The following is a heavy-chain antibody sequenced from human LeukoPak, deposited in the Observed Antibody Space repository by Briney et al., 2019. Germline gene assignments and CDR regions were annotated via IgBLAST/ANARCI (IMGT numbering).Heavy chain of an antibody. CDR3: AKELIWSFDY. J-gene: IGHJ4*02. V-gene: IGHV3-53*05. CDR2: IYSGGST. D-gene: IGHD3-10*01. CDR1: GFTVSSNY. Sequence: PGGSLRLSCAASGFTVSSNYMSWVRQAPGKGLEWVSVIYSGGSTYYADSVKGRFSISRDNSKNTLYLQMNSLRPEDTAVYYCAKELIWSFDYWGQGTLVTVSS.